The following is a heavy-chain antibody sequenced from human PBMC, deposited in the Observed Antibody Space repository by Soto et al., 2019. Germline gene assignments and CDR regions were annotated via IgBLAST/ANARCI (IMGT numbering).Heavy chain of an antibody. V-gene: IGHV3-7*03. CDR2: IKQDGSEK. J-gene: IGHJ2*01. CDR3: ARDPDTAMHYWYFDL. Sequence: EVQLVESGGGLVQPGGSLRLSCAASGFTFSSYWMSWVRQAPGKGLEWVANIKQDGSEKYYVDSVKGRFTISRDNAKNSLYLQMNSLRAEDTAVYYCARDPDTAMHYWYFDLWGRGTLVTVSS. D-gene: IGHD5-18*01. CDR1: GFTFSSYW.